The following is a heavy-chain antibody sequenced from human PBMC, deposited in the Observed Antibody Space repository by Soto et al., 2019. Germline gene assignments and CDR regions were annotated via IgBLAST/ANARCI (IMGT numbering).Heavy chain of an antibody. Sequence: ASVKVSCKASGYTFTSYGISWVRQAPGQGLEWMGWISAYNGNTNYAQKLQGRVTMTTDTSTSTAYMELRSLRSDDTAVYYCATDFLEVHSSSWPAYYYYGMDVWGQGTTVTVSS. CDR3: ATDFLEVHSSSWPAYYYYGMDV. CDR1: GYTFTSYG. D-gene: IGHD6-13*01. V-gene: IGHV1-18*01. J-gene: IGHJ6*02. CDR2: ISAYNGNT.